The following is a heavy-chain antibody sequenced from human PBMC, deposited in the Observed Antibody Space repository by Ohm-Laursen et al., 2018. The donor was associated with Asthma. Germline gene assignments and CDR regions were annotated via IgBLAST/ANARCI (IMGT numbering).Heavy chain of an antibody. D-gene: IGHD1/OR15-1a*01. CDR3: AISLTTPGAFDI. CDR1: GFTFSDYY. Sequence: SLRLSCAASGFTFSDYYMSWIRQAPGKGLEWVSYISSSSSYTNYADSVKGRFTISRDNSKNTIYLQMNSLRAEDTAVYYCAISLTTPGAFDIWGQETMITVSS. J-gene: IGHJ3*02. CDR2: ISSSSSYT. V-gene: IGHV3-11*03.